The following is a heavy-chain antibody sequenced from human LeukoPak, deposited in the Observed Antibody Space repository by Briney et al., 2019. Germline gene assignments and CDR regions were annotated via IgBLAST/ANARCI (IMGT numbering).Heavy chain of an antibody. CDR2: IYHSGST. Sequence: PSETLSLTCAVSGASISSSNWWSWVRQPPGRGLEWIGEIYHSGSTNYNPSLKSRVTISLDKSKNQFSLKLNSVTAADTAVYYCARGGVYYGSGSTWFNPWGRGTRVTVSS. CDR3: ARGGVYYGSGSTWFNP. J-gene: IGHJ5*02. V-gene: IGHV4-4*02. CDR1: GASISSSNW. D-gene: IGHD3-10*01.